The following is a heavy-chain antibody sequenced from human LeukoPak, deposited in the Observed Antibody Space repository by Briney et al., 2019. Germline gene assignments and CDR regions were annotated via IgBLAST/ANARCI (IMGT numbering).Heavy chain of an antibody. D-gene: IGHD3-3*01. Sequence: SETLSLTCAVSSYSISSGYYWGWIRQPPGKGLEWIGSIYHSGSTYYNPSLKSRVTISVDASKNQFSLKLSSVTAADTAVYYCAVLFTIFGVVSSDAFDIWGQGTMVTVSS. CDR3: AVLFTIFGVVSSDAFDI. CDR1: SYSISSGYY. V-gene: IGHV4-38-2*01. J-gene: IGHJ3*02. CDR2: IYHSGST.